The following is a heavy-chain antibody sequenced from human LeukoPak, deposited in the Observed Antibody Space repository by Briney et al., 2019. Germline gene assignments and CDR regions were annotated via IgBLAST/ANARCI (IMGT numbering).Heavy chain of an antibody. D-gene: IGHD2/OR15-2a*01. J-gene: IGHJ4*02. V-gene: IGHV3-23*01. CDR1: GFTFSSYA. CDR3: AKGLFYDYALAFDH. CDR2: ISGSGGSA. Sequence: GGSLRLSCVASGFTFSSYAMNWVRQAPGKGLEWVSGISGSGGSAYYVDSVKGRFTISRDNSKNTLHLQMNSLRVEDTAVYYCAKGLFYDYALAFDHWGQGTLVTVSS.